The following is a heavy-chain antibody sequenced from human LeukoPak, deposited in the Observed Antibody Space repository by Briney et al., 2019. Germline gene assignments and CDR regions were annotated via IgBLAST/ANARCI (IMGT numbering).Heavy chain of an antibody. J-gene: IGHJ4*02. D-gene: IGHD2-2*01. CDR2: ISASGAST. Sequence: GGSLRLSCAASGFIFSDYGMSWVRQAPGKGLEWVSGISASGASTYYSDSVRGRFTISRDKYKKMLYLQMNSLRAEDTAMYYCAKGDCSSTNCYPDYWGQGILVTVSS. V-gene: IGHV3-23*01. CDR1: GFIFSDYG. CDR3: AKGDCSSTNCYPDY.